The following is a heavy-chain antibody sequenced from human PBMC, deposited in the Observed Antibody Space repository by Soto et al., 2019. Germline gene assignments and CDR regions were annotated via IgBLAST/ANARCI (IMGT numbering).Heavy chain of an antibody. J-gene: IGHJ4*02. CDR3: ANEGPRQYYDFWSGYFPYVY. CDR2: ISGSGGST. CDR1: GFTFSSYA. D-gene: IGHD3-3*01. V-gene: IGHV3-23*01. Sequence: GGSLRLSCAASGFTFSSYAMSWVRQAPGKGLEWVSAISGSGGSTYYADSVKGRFTISRDNSKNTLYLQMNSLRAEDTAVYYCANEGPRQYYDFWSGYFPYVYWGQGTLVTVSS.